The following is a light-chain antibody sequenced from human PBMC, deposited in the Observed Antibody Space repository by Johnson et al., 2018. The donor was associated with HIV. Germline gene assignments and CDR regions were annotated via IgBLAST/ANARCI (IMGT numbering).Light chain of an antibody. V-gene: IGLV1-51*02. CDR2: EDN. CDR1: VSNIESYF. CDR3: GTWDSSLRTGF. J-gene: IGLJ1*01. Sequence: QSVLTQPPSVSAAPGQTVNISCSGNVSNIESYFVSWYQQLPGAAPTLLMYEDNKRPSGIPDRFSGSKSGATATLGITGLQTGDEADYYCGTWDSSLRTGFFGTGTKVTVL.